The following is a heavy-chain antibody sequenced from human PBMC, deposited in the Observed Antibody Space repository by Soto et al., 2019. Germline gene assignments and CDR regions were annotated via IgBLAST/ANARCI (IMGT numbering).Heavy chain of an antibody. D-gene: IGHD2-8*01. CDR2: ISFNGDVT. CDR1: GFSFSAYY. J-gene: IGHJ6*02. V-gene: IGHV3-11*01. Sequence: PGGSLRLSCAASGFSFSAYYMSWIRQAPGKGLAWGSYISFNGDVTRYSDSVEGRFTVSRDNAKKSLYLQMNSLRVEDTAVYYCARENGHPGHNYAMDVWGQGTTVTVSS. CDR3: ARENGHPGHNYAMDV.